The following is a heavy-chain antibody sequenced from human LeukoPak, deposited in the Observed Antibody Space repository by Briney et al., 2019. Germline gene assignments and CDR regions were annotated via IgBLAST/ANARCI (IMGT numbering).Heavy chain of an antibody. CDR3: ARVIGGRDGYNWYYYYYYMDV. J-gene: IGHJ6*03. V-gene: IGHV1-8*02. CDR1: GYTFTSYG. CDR2: MNPNSGNT. D-gene: IGHD5-24*01. Sequence: ASVKVSCKASGYTFTSYGINWVRQATGQGLEWMGWMNPNSGNTGYAQKFQGRVTMTRNTSISTAYMELSSLRSEDTAVYYCARVIGGRDGYNWYYYYYYMDVWGKGTTVTISS.